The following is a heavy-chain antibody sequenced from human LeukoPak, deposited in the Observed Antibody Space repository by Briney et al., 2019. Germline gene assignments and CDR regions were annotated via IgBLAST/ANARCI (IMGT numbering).Heavy chain of an antibody. CDR2: IYYSGST. J-gene: IGHJ6*03. CDR3: ARIKESSDYYYYYMDV. V-gene: IGHV4-59*01. D-gene: IGHD3-10*01. CDR1: GGSISRYY. Sequence: PSETLSLTCTVSGGSISRYYWSWVRQPPGKGLEWIGYIYYSGSTTYNPSLKSRVTISVDTSKNQFSLKLSSVTAADTAVYYCARIKESSDYYYYYMDVWGKGTTVTVSS.